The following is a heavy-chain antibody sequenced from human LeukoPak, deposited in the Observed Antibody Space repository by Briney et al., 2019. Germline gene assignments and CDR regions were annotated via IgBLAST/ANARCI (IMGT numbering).Heavy chain of an antibody. Sequence: PSETLPLTCGVYGGSFSGHYWTWIRQPPGKGLEWIGEINHSGNTNYNPSLKSRVTTSVDTSKNQFSLRLTSVTAADTAVYYCARGLIRYYSGSGTSGNFDYWGQGTLVTVSS. CDR2: INHSGNT. CDR3: ARGLIRYYSGSGTSGNFDY. V-gene: IGHV4-34*01. CDR1: GGSFSGHY. D-gene: IGHD3-10*01. J-gene: IGHJ4*02.